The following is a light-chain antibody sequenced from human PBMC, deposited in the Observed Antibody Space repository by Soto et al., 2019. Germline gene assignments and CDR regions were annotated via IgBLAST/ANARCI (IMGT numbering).Light chain of an antibody. V-gene: IGKV3-20*01. J-gene: IGKJ1*01. CDR3: QQYAGSPRT. CDR2: GAS. Sequence: EIVLTQSPGTLSLSPGERATLSCRTSQSVSSSYLAWYQQKPGQAPRLLIYGASSRATGIPDRFSGSGSGTDFTLTISRLEPEDFGVYSCQQYAGSPRTFGQGTKVEIK. CDR1: QSVSSSY.